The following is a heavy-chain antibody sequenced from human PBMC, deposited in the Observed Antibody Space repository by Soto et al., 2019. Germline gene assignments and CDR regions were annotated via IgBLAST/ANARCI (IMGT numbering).Heavy chain of an antibody. D-gene: IGHD2-21*02. Sequence: SETLSLTCTVSGGSISRYYWSWIRQPPGKGLEWIGYLYNVGSTIYNPSLKSRVTISVDMSQNQFSLNLNYVTAADTAVYYCARDLWGYCGTDCYPLDVWGQGTTVTVS. V-gene: IGHV4-59*01. CDR2: LYNVGST. CDR1: GGSISRYY. J-gene: IGHJ6*02. CDR3: ARDLWGYCGTDCYPLDV.